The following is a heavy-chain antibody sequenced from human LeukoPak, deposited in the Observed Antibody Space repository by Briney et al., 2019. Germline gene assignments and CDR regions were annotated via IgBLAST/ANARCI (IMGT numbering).Heavy chain of an antibody. CDR3: ARIRYSGYEDY. D-gene: IGHD5-12*01. Sequence: PSETLSLTCTVSGGSISSYYWSWIRQPPGKGLEWIGYIYYSGSTNYNPSLKSRVTISVDTSKNQFSLKLSSVTAADTAVYYCARIRYSGYEDYWGQGTLVTVSS. CDR2: IYYSGST. V-gene: IGHV4-59*01. CDR1: GGSISSYY. J-gene: IGHJ4*02.